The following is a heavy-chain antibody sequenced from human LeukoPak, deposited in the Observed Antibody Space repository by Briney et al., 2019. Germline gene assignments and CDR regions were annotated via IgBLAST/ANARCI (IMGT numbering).Heavy chain of an antibody. Sequence: ASVKVSCKASGYTFTSYAMNWVRQAPGQGLEWMGWINTNTGNPTYAQGFTGRFVFSLDTSVNTAYLQISSLKSEDTAVYYCARGNYGSGSYVDFDYWGQGTLVTVSS. CDR2: INTNTGNP. CDR1: GYTFTSYA. J-gene: IGHJ4*02. CDR3: ARGNYGSGSYVDFDY. D-gene: IGHD3-10*01. V-gene: IGHV7-4-1*02.